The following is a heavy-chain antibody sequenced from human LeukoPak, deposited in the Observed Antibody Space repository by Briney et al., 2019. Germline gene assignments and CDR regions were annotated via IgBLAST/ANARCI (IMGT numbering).Heavy chain of an antibody. CDR1: GYTFTGYY. Sequence: ASVKVSCKASGYTFTGYYMHWVRQAPGQGLEWMGWINPNSGGTNYAQKFQGRVTMTRDTSISTAYMELSRLRSDDTAVYYCARDREYQLQFLGWFDPWGQGTLVTVSS. CDR2: INPNSGGT. CDR3: ARDREYQLQFLGWFDP. D-gene: IGHD2-2*01. J-gene: IGHJ5*02. V-gene: IGHV1-2*02.